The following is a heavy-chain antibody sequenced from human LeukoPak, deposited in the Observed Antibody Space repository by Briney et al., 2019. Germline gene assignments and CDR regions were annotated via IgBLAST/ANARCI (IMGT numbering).Heavy chain of an antibody. J-gene: IGHJ6*03. V-gene: IGHV3-30*04. CDR1: GFTFTNYC. D-gene: IGHD3-10*01. CDR3: ARDPTMVRGTMDV. Sequence: PGRSLRLSCAASGFTFTNYCIHWVRHAPGKGPEWVAVISYDGSNTYYADSVKGRFTISRDNSQNTVYLQMNRPRPEDPAVYYCARDPTMVRGTMDVWGKGTTVTVSS. CDR2: ISYDGSNT.